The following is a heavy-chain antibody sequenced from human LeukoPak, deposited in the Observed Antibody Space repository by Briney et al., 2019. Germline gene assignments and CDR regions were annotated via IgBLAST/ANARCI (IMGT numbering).Heavy chain of an antibody. CDR1: GYSFSAYY. V-gene: IGHV1-2*02. Sequence: ASVKLSFKASGYSFSAYYIHWVRQAPGQGLEWMGWINPNSGATNYAQKFHGTVTMTRDTSTSTVYMELTRLRSDDTGVYYCAKDQNYFDSTAYYRIDCWGQGTRVAHSS. CDR3: AKDQNYFDSTAYYRIDC. J-gene: IGHJ4*02. CDR2: INPNSGAT. D-gene: IGHD3-22*01.